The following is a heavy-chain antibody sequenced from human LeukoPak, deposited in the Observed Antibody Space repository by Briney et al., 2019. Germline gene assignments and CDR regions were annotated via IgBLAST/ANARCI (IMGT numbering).Heavy chain of an antibody. CDR3: ARGEDWFAP. V-gene: IGHV3-11*01. Sequence: GGSLRLSCAASGFTFSDYYMNWIRQAPGKGLEWVSYISSSGSTKYYADSVKGRFTISRDNAENSLYLQMNSLRAGDTAVYYCARGEDWFAPWGQGTLVTVSS. J-gene: IGHJ5*02. CDR2: ISSSGSTK. CDR1: GFTFSDYY.